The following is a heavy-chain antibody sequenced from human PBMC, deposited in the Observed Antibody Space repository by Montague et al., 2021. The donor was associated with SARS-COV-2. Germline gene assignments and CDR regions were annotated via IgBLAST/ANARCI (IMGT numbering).Heavy chain of an antibody. Sequence: SETLSLTCTVSGGSISSYYWSWIRQPPGKGLEWIGYIYYSGSTNYNPSLKSRVTISLDTSKNQFSLKLNSVTAADTAVYYCARGSYVPDALDIWGQGTMVTVSS. CDR1: GGSISSYY. CDR3: ARGSYVPDALDI. V-gene: IGHV4-59*01. CDR2: IYYSGST. J-gene: IGHJ3*02. D-gene: IGHD3-10*02.